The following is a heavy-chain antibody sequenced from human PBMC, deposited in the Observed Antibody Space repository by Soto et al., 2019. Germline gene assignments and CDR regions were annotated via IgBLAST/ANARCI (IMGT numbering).Heavy chain of an antibody. CDR1: GYTFTSYG. V-gene: IGHV1-18*01. D-gene: IGHD2-21*02. CDR3: ARSIVVVTALDY. CDR2: INAYNGNT. J-gene: IGHJ4*02. Sequence: ASVKVSCTASGYTFTSYGISWVRQAPGQGLEWMGWINAYNGNTNYAQKFQGRVTITRDTSASTAYMELSSLRSEDTAVYYCARSIVVVTALDYWGQGTLVTVSS.